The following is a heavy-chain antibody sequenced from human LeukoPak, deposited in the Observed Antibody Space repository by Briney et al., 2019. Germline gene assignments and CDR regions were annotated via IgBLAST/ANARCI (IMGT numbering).Heavy chain of an antibody. V-gene: IGHV1-18*01. CDR3: ARSVVYCSGGSCYPAGYYYYYMDV. D-gene: IGHD2-15*01. CDR1: GYTFKNYG. Sequence: ASVKVSCKASGYTFKNYGISWVRQAPGQGLEWMGWISAYNGNTNYAQKLQGRVTMTTDTSTSTAYMELRSLRSDDTAVYYCARSVVYCSGGSCYPAGYYYYYMDVWGKGTTVTVSS. CDR2: ISAYNGNT. J-gene: IGHJ6*03.